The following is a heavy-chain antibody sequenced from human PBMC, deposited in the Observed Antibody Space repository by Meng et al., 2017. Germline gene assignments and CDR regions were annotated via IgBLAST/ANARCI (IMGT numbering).Heavy chain of an antibody. D-gene: IGHD3-9*01. CDR2: MNPNSGNT. Sequence: GESLKISCAASGFTFSSYWMSWVRQAPGKGLEWVGWMNPNSGNTGYAQKFQGRVTMTRNTSISTAYMELSSLRSEDTAVYYCARGGFDILTGYYAPAPHYGMDVWGQGTTVTVSS. J-gene: IGHJ6*02. CDR1: GFTFSSYW. CDR3: ARGGFDILTGYYAPAPHYGMDV. V-gene: IGHV1-8*02.